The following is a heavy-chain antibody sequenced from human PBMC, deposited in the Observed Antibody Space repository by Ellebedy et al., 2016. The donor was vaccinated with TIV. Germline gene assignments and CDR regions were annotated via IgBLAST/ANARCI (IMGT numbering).Heavy chain of an antibody. D-gene: IGHD6-13*01. CDR1: GYSFTNNW. V-gene: IGHV5-10-1*01. Sequence: KVSCKGSGYSFTNNWISWVRQMPGKGLEWMGRIDPSDSFTNYSPSFQGHVTLSVDKSINTAYVQWRSLKASDTAVYFCARHGEQQRYDLWGQGTLVTVSS. J-gene: IGHJ5*02. CDR2: IDPSDSFT. CDR3: ARHGEQQRYDL.